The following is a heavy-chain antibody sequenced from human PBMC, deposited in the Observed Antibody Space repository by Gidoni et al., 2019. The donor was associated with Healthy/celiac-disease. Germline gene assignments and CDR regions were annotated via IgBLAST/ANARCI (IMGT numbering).Heavy chain of an antibody. V-gene: IGHV4-30-2*01. J-gene: IGHJ6*02. CDR3: ATQRYCSSTSCYEVGGPGYYYGMDV. CDR1: GGSISSGGYS. Sequence: QLQLQESGSGLVKPSQTLSLTCAVSGGSISSGGYSWRWLRQPPGKGLEWIGYIYHSGSTYYNPSLKSRVTISVDRSKNQFSLKLSSVTAADTAVYYCATQRYCSSTSCYEVGGPGYYYGMDVWGQGTTVTVSS. D-gene: IGHD2-2*01. CDR2: IYHSGST.